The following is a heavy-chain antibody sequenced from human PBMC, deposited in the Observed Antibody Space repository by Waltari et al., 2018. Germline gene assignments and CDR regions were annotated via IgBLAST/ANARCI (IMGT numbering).Heavy chain of an antibody. Sequence: QVQLQESGPGLVKPSETLSLTCAVSGFPISFGYYWGWIRQPPGKGLEWIGSIYHSGNTYYNPSVGSRVTMSIDTSKNQFSLKLSSVTAADTAVYYCARLHYFDSSALRAFDIWGQGTTVTVSS. J-gene: IGHJ3*02. CDR2: IYHSGNT. D-gene: IGHD3-22*01. V-gene: IGHV4-38-2*01. CDR3: ARLHYFDSSALRAFDI. CDR1: GFPISFGYY.